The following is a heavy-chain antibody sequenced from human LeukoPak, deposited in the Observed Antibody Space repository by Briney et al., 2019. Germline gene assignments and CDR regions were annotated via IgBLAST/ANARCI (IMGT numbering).Heavy chain of an antibody. V-gene: IGHV1-69*04. CDR3: ARDLPAAPLDY. CDR2: IIPIPGIA. CDR1: GGTFSSYA. Sequence: SVKVSCKASGGTFSSYAISWVRQAPGQGLEWMGRIIPIPGIANYAQKFQGRVTITADKSTSTAYMELSSLRSEDTAVYYCARDLPAAPLDYWGQGTLVTVSS. J-gene: IGHJ4*02. D-gene: IGHD6-6*01.